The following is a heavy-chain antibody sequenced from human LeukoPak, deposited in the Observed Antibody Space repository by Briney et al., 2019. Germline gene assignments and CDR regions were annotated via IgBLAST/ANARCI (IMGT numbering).Heavy chain of an antibody. CDR1: GFTVSSYA. V-gene: IGHV3-30-3*01. CDR3: ASDEGYQLPSYSFDY. J-gene: IGHJ4*02. D-gene: IGHD2-2*01. Sequence: PGGSLRLSCAASGFTVSSYAMHWVRQAPGEGLEWVALISYDGSKKYYADTVKGRFTISRDNSKNTLYLQMNSLRAEDTAVYYCASDEGYQLPSYSFDYWGQGTLVTVSS. CDR2: ISYDGSKK.